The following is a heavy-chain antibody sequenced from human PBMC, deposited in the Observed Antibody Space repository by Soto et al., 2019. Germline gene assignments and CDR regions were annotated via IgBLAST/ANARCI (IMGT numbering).Heavy chain of an antibody. CDR3: ARGLGYDSRVFDS. Sequence: SETLSLTCTVSGASISNYYWSWIRQPAGRGLEWIGRIITSENTNYNPSLKSRVTMSVDTSKNQFSLRLSSVTAADTAVYYCARGLGYDSRVFDSWGQGTLVTVSS. V-gene: IGHV4-4*07. D-gene: IGHD3-22*01. J-gene: IGHJ5*01. CDR1: GASISNYY. CDR2: IITSENT.